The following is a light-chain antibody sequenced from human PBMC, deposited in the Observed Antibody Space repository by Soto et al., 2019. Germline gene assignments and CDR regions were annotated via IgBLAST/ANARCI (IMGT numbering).Light chain of an antibody. CDR3: RSYIRSSTLV. Sequence: QSVLTQPASVSGAPGQSITISCTGTSSDVGGYNYVSWYQQHPGKAPQLMIYEVSNRPSGVSNRFSGSKSGNTASLTISGLQVEVEADYYCRSYIRSSTLVFGTGTKLTVL. CDR1: SSDVGGYNY. J-gene: IGLJ1*01. V-gene: IGLV2-14*01. CDR2: EVS.